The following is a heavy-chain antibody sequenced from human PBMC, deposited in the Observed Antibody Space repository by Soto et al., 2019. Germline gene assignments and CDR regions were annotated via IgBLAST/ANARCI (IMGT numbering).Heavy chain of an antibody. V-gene: IGHV1-69*13. D-gene: IGHD6-13*01. CDR1: GGTFSSFG. J-gene: IGHJ6*02. CDR2: IIPVSPIA. Sequence: RASVKVSCKASGGTFSSFGINWVRQAPGQGLEWMGGIIPVSPIANYAQKFQGRVTITADESTSTAYMELSSLRSEDTAVYYCASISTAAGDYYYYYGMDVWGQGTTVTVSS. CDR3: ASISTAAGDYYYYYGMDV.